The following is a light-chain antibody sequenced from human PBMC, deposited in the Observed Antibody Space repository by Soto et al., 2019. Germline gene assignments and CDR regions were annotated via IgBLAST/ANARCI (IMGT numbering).Light chain of an antibody. CDR3: QQYNSYSSYT. V-gene: IGKV1-5*01. Sequence: DIQMTQSPSTLSASVGDRVTITCRASQSLNSLLAWYQQKPGRAPKLLFYDASTLESGVPSRFSGSRSGTEFTLTIRSLQTHDFATYYCQQYNSYSSYTFGQRAKVEI. CDR2: DAS. J-gene: IGKJ1*01. CDR1: QSLNSL.